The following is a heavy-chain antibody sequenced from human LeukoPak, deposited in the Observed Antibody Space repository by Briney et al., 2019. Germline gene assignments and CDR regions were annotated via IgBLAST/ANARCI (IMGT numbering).Heavy chain of an antibody. CDR1: GFTFSSYA. CDR2: IKQDGSEK. J-gene: IGHJ4*02. CDR3: ATPGNLGA. Sequence: GGSLRLSCAASGFTFSSYAMHWVRQAPGKGLEWVANIKQDGSEKYYVDSVKGRFTISRDNAKNSLYLQMNSLRAEDTAVYYCATPGNLGAWGQGTLVTVSS. V-gene: IGHV3-7*01. D-gene: IGHD1-26*01.